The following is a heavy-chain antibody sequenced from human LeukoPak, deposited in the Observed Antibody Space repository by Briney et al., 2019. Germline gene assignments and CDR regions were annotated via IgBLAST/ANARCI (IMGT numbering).Heavy chain of an antibody. Sequence: GGSLRLSCAASGFDFSSNWMHWVRHAPGQGLVWVSRIKGDGISTNYADPVKGRFTISRDIAKNTLYLQMNSLRAEDTGVYYCAKDHYWSIDYWGRGTLVTVSS. CDR2: IKGDGIST. CDR3: AKDHYWSIDY. CDR1: GFDFSSNW. J-gene: IGHJ4*02. D-gene: IGHD3-3*01. V-gene: IGHV3-74*01.